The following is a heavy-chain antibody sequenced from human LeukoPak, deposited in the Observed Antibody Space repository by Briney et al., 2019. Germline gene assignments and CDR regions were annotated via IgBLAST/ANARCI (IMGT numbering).Heavy chain of an antibody. CDR2: INPNSGGT. Sequence: PGGSLRLSCAASGFTFSSYGMHWVRQAPGKGLEWVGWINPNSGGTNYAQKFQGRVTMTRDTSISTAYMELSRLRSDDTAVYYCARDFGESPIREFDYWGQGTLVTVSS. CDR3: ARDFGESPIREFDY. V-gene: IGHV1-2*02. J-gene: IGHJ4*02. CDR1: GFTFSSYG. D-gene: IGHD3-10*01.